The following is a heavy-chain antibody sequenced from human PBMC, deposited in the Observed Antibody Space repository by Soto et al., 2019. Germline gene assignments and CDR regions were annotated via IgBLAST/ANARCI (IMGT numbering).Heavy chain of an antibody. D-gene: IGHD3-3*01. Sequence: GGSLRLSCAASGFTFSSYAMSWVRQAPGKGLEWVSAISGSGGSTYYADSVKGRFTISRDNSKNTLYLQMNDLRAEDTAVYYCAKAPGITIFGVVMGDYWGQGTLVTVSS. CDR2: ISGSGGST. J-gene: IGHJ4*02. CDR3: AKAPGITIFGVVMGDY. CDR1: GFTFSSYA. V-gene: IGHV3-23*01.